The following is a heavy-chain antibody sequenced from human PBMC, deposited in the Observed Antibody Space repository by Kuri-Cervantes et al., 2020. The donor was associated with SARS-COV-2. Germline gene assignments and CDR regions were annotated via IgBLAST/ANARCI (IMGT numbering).Heavy chain of an antibody. CDR1: GFTFSSYA. CDR2: ISYDGSNK. V-gene: IGHV3-30*04. CDR3: ARGKQQLVPLYFDY. J-gene: IGHJ4*02. D-gene: IGHD6-13*01. Sequence: GESLKISCAASGFTFSSYAMHWVRQAPGKGLEWVAVISYDGSNKYYADSVKGRFTISRDNSKNTLYLQMNSLRAEDTAVYYCARGKQQLVPLYFDYWGQGTLVTVSS.